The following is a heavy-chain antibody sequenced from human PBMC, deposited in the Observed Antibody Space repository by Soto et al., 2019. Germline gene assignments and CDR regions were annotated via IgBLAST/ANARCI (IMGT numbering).Heavy chain of an antibody. J-gene: IGHJ4*02. CDR1: GYSFAGYW. CDR3: ARQIYDSDTGPNFQYYFDS. V-gene: IGHV5-10-1*01. D-gene: IGHD2-8*02. Sequence: GESLKISCKGSGYSFAGYWITWVRQKPGKGLEWMGRIDPSDSQTYYSPSFRGHVTISATKSITTVFLQWSSLRASDTAMYYCARQIYDSDTGPNFQYYFDSWGEGTPVTVSS. CDR2: IDPSDSQT.